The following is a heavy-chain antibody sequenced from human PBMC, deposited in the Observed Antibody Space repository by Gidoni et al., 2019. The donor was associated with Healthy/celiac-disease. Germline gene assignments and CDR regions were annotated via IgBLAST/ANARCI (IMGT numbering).Heavy chain of an antibody. CDR2: TYYRSKWYN. CDR3: ARDEGYYYGSGSLYYFDY. J-gene: IGHJ4*02. V-gene: IGHV6-1*01. Sequence: QVQLQQSGPGLVKPPQTLSLTCAISGDSASSNSAAWNWIRQSPSRGLEWLGRTYYRSKWYNDYAVSVKSRITINPDTSKNQFSLQLNSVTPEDTAVYYCARDEGYYYGSGSLYYFDYWGQGTLVTVSS. D-gene: IGHD3-10*01. CDR1: GDSASSNSAA.